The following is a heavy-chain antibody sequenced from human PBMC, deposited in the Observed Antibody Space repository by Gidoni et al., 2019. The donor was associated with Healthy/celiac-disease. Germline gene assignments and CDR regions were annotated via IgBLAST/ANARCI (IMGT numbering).Heavy chain of an antibody. CDR3: AKDPGIAAAGPFDY. CDR2: ISWNSGSI. CDR1: GFTFDDYA. Sequence: EVQLVESGGGLVQPGRSLRLSCAASGFTFDDYAMHWVRQAPGKGREWVSGISWNSGSIGYADSVKGRFTISRDNAKNSLYLQMNSLRAEDTALYYCAKDPGIAAAGPFDYWGQGTLVTVSS. D-gene: IGHD6-13*01. V-gene: IGHV3-9*01. J-gene: IGHJ4*02.